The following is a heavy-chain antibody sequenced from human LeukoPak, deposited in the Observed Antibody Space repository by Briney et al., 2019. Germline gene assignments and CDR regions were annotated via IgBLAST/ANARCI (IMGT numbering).Heavy chain of an antibody. CDR1: GLTVTSNH. CDR3: ARLRRGY. CDR2: IKSDGTT. J-gene: IGHJ4*02. Sequence: GGSLRLSCAASGLTVTSNHMSWVRQAPGKGLEWVSLIKSDGTTEYADSVKGRFTISRDNSKNTLFLQMNSLRVEDTAVYYCARLRRGYWGRGTPVTVSS. V-gene: IGHV3-53*01.